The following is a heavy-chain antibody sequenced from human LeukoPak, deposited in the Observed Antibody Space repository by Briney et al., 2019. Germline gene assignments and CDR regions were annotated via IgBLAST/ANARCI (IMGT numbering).Heavy chain of an antibody. Sequence: SQTLSLTCVISGDSVTSNNAAWNWIRQSPSRGLEWLGRTYYRSKWYNGYAVFMKSRITINPDTSKNQFSLQLNSVTPEDTAVYYCARADCSGGSCHFDFWGQGTLVTVSS. CDR1: GDSVTSNNAA. CDR3: ARADCSGGSCHFDF. V-gene: IGHV6-1*01. D-gene: IGHD2-15*01. J-gene: IGHJ4*02. CDR2: TYYRSKWYN.